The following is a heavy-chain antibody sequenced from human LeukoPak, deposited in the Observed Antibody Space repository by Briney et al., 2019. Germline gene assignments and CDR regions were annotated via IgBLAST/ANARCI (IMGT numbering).Heavy chain of an antibody. D-gene: IGHD3-10*01. J-gene: IGHJ4*02. Sequence: PSETLSLTCTVSGGSISSYYWSWIRQPAGKGLEWIGRIYTSGSTNYNPSLKSRVTMSVDTSKNQFSLKLSSVTAADTAVYYCARVSPPLWFGESYFDYWGQGTLVTVSS. CDR1: GGSISSYY. CDR3: ARVSPPLWFGESYFDY. CDR2: IYTSGST. V-gene: IGHV4-4*07.